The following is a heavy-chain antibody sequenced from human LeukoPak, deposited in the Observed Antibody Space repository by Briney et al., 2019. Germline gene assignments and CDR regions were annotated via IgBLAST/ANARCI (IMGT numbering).Heavy chain of an antibody. CDR3: ARGDIMITSGGVIVAYDY. CDR2: IYYSGST. V-gene: IGHV4-59*01. CDR1: GGSISSYY. J-gene: IGHJ4*02. D-gene: IGHD3-16*02. Sequence: SETLPLTCTVSGGSISSYYWSWIRQPPGKGLEWIGYIYYSGSTNYNPSLKSRVTISVDTSKNQFSLKLSSVTAADTAVYYCARGDIMITSGGVIVAYDYWGQGTLVTVSS.